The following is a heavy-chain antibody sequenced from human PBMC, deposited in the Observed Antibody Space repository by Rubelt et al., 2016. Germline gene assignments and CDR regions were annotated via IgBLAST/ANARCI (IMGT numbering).Heavy chain of an antibody. V-gene: IGHV2-5*02. CDR1: GFSLTANGAA. CDR3: AHRMMIRGGPFDV. J-gene: IGHJ4*02. CDR2: IYWDDDK. D-gene: IGHD3-10*01. Sequence: QITLTESGPALVKPTQTLTLTCTWSGFSLTANGAAVGWIRQSPGKALEWLALIYWDDDKRYSPSLKNRLTVTKDASNNQVVLTMSTLDPVDTATYYCAHRMMIRGGPFDVWGQGALVTVSS.